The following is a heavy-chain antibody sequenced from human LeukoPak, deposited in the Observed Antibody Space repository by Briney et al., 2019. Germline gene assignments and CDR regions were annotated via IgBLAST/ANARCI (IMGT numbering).Heavy chain of an antibody. V-gene: IGHV3-30*04. Sequence: AGSLRLSCAASGFTFSSYAMHWVRQAPGKGLEWVAVISYDGSNKYYADSVKGRFTISRDNSKNTLYLQMNSLRAEDTAVYYCVRYGRRANDQPFDVWGQGTMVTVSS. J-gene: IGHJ3*01. CDR1: GFTFSSYA. D-gene: IGHD1-1*01. CDR2: ISYDGSNK. CDR3: VRYGRRANDQPFDV.